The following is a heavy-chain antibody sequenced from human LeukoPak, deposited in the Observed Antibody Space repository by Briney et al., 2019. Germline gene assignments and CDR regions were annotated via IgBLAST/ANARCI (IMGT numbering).Heavy chain of an antibody. V-gene: IGHV4-59*01. J-gene: IGHJ4*02. Sequence: SETLSLTCTVSGGSISSYYWSWIRQPPGKGLEWIGYIYYSGSTNYNPSLKSRVTISVDTSKNQFSLKLSSVTAADTAVYYCARVVGYNSYYFDYWGQGTLVTVSS. D-gene: IGHD5-24*01. CDR2: IYYSGST. CDR1: GGSISSYY. CDR3: ARVVGYNSYYFDY.